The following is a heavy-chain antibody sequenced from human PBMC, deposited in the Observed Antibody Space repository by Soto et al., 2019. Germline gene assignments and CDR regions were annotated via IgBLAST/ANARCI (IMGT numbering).Heavy chain of an antibody. Sequence: PSETLSLTCTVSGGSISSYYWSWIRQPPGKGLEWIGYIYYSGSTNYNPSLKSRVTISVDKSKNQFSLKLSSVTAADTALYYCARSAGIAAAGYYFDYWGQGTLVTVSS. CDR1: GGSISSYY. CDR2: IYYSGST. CDR3: ARSAGIAAAGYYFDY. D-gene: IGHD6-13*01. J-gene: IGHJ4*02. V-gene: IGHV4-59*12.